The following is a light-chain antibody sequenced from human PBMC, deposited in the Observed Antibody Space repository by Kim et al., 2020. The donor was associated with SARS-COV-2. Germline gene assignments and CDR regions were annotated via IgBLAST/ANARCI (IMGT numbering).Light chain of an antibody. Sequence: IQLTQSPSSVSASVGDRVTTTCRASQDINTWLGWYQQKPGRAPKLLIYGASNLQSGVPSRFSGSGSGTDFTLTISRLQPDDCATYYCQQANSFPPWTFGQGTKLDFK. J-gene: IGKJ1*01. CDR3: QQANSFPPWT. CDR2: GAS. V-gene: IGKV1-12*01. CDR1: QDINTW.